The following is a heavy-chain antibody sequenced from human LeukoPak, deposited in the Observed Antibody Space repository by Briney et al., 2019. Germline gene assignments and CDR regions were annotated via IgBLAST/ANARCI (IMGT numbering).Heavy chain of an antibody. CDR1: RFTFSSYG. Sequence: GGSLRLSCAASRFTFSSYGMHWVRQAPGKGLEWVAVIWYDGSNKYYADSVKGRFTISRDNSKDTLYLQMNSLRAEDTAVYYCASLGIVVVVAATPKPYGTDVWDQGTTVTVSS. CDR2: IWYDGSNK. CDR3: ASLGIVVVVAATPKPYGTDV. V-gene: IGHV3-33*01. D-gene: IGHD2-15*01. J-gene: IGHJ6*02.